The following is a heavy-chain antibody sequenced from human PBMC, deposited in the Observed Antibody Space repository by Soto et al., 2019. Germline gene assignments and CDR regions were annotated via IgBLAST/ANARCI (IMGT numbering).Heavy chain of an antibody. CDR2: ISSSSSTI. Sequence: HPGGSLRLSCAASGFTFSTYTMSWVRQAPGEGLEWVSDISSSSSTIYYADSVKGRFTISRDNAKNSLYLQMNSLRAEDTAVYYCARGDSSWYVRGWFDPWGQGTLVTVSS. CDR3: ARGDSSWYVRGWFDP. J-gene: IGHJ5*02. V-gene: IGHV3-48*01. CDR1: GFTFSTYT. D-gene: IGHD6-13*01.